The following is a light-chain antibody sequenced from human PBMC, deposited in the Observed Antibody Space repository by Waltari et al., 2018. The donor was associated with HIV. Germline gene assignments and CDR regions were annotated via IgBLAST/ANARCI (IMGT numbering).Light chain of an antibody. CDR1: QSIDSW. V-gene: IGKV1-5*03. J-gene: IGKJ2*01. Sequence: DIQMTQSPSTLSTSVGDTVSITCRVSQSIDSWLAWYQQKPGKAPKLLIYKASNLESGVPPSFSGSGSGTEFTLTITSLLPDDFATYYCQQYKSYSPSSFGQGTRLEIK. CDR3: QQYKSYSPSS. CDR2: KAS.